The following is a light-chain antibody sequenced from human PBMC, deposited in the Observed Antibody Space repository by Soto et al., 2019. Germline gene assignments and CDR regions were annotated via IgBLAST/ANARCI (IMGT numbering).Light chain of an antibody. CDR2: GVD. CDR1: QSVRSIY. Sequence: EIVLTQSPATLSLSPGERATLSCRASQSVRSIYFAWYQQKPGQAPRLVIYGVDRRASGIPDRFSGSGSGTDFTLTISRLEPEDCAVYYCQQYGTSPRAFGQGTRVELK. V-gene: IGKV3-20*01. J-gene: IGKJ1*01. CDR3: QQYGTSPRA.